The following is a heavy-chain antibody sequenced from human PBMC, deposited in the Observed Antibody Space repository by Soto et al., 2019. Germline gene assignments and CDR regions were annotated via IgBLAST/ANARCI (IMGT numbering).Heavy chain of an antibody. Sequence: SETLSLTCAVYGGSFSGYYWSWIRQPPGKGLEWIGEINHSGSTNYNPSLKSRVTISVDTSKNQFSLKLSSVTAADTAVYYCARSLVVVTLYGMDVWGQGTTVTVSS. J-gene: IGHJ6*02. CDR2: INHSGST. CDR1: GGSFSGYY. D-gene: IGHD2-21*02. CDR3: ARSLVVVTLYGMDV. V-gene: IGHV4-34*01.